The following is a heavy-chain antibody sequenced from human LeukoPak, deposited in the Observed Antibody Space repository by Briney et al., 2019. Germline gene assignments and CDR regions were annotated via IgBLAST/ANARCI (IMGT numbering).Heavy chain of an antibody. CDR1: GFTFSNYA. Sequence: GGSLRLSCAASGFTFSNYAMNWVRQVPGKGLEWVSVISNSGGNTIYADSVKGQFTISRDNSVNTLSLQMHSLRVEDTAIYYCAKSLWDVLGDFDSWGQGTLVTVSS. V-gene: IGHV3-23*01. CDR2: ISNSGGNT. CDR3: AKSLWDVLGDFDS. J-gene: IGHJ4*02. D-gene: IGHD1-26*01.